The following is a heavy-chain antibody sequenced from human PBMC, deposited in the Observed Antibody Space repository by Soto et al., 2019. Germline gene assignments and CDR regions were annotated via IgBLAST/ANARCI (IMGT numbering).Heavy chain of an antibody. J-gene: IGHJ6*02. V-gene: IGHV3-30*18. CDR3: AKDRQADFWRLPSPMDV. D-gene: IGHD3-3*01. Sequence: GGSLRLSCAASGFTFSSSGIHWVRQAPGKGLEWVAVISYDGSNKFYIDSVKGRFTVSRDNSKNTLYLQMSSLRAEDTAVYYCAKDRQADFWRLPSPMDVWGQGTTVTVSS. CDR2: ISYDGSNK. CDR1: GFTFSSSG.